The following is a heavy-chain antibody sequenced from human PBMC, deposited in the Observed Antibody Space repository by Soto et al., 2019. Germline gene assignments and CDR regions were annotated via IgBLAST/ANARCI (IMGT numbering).Heavy chain of an antibody. V-gene: IGHV4-34*01. CDR2: INHSGST. CDR1: GGSFSGYY. CDR3: ARGRNYYGSGSYP. J-gene: IGHJ5*02. D-gene: IGHD3-10*01. Sequence: QVQLQQWGAGLLKPSETLSLTCAVYGGSFSGYYWSWIRQPPGKGLEWIGEINHSGSTNYNPSLESRVTISVDTSKNQFSLKLSSVTAADTAVYYCARGRNYYGSGSYPWGQGTLVTVSS.